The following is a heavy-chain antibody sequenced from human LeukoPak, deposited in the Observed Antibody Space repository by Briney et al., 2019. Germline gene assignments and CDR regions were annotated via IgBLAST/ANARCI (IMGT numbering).Heavy chain of an antibody. CDR3: ARRDCSSSSCHYYYYYMDV. V-gene: IGHV1-18*01. CDR1: GYTFTNFG. CDR2: ITTYNGNT. J-gene: IGHJ6*02. Sequence: ASVKVSCKASGYTFTNFGISWVRQAPGQGLEWMGWITTYNGNTNYAQKVQGGVTMTTDTSTSTAYLELRSLTSDDTAVYYCARRDCSSSSCHYYYYYMDVWGQGTTVTVSS. D-gene: IGHD2-2*01.